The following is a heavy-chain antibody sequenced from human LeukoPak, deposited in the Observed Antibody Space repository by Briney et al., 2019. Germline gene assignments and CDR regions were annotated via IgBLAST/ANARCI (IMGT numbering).Heavy chain of an antibody. J-gene: IGHJ5*02. CDR3: ARDPQTRNFDWLLDNWFDP. V-gene: IGHV3-48*04. Sequence: PGGSLRLSCEGSGFTFSNAWMTWVRQAPGKGLEWVSYISSSGSTIYYADSVKGRFTISRDNAKNSLYLQMNSLRAEDTAVYYCARDPQTRNFDWLLDNWFDPWGQGTLVTVSS. CDR2: ISSSGSTI. CDR1: GFTFSNAW. D-gene: IGHD3-9*01.